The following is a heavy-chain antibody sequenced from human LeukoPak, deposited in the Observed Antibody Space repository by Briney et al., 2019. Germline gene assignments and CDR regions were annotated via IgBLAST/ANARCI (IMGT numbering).Heavy chain of an antibody. Sequence: GRSLRLSCSTSGFTFDDYAMHWVRQAPGKGLEWVSGLSWNSDNIDYADSVKGRFTISRDNDKNSLYLQMNSLKTDDTAFYYCAKGPYSSGYSIDYWGQGTLVTVSS. V-gene: IGHV3-9*01. CDR3: AKGPYSSGYSIDY. J-gene: IGHJ4*02. CDR2: LSWNSDNI. D-gene: IGHD3-22*01. CDR1: GFTFDDYA.